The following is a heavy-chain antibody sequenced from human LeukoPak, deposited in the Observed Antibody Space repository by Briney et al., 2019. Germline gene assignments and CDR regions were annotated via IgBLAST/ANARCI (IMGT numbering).Heavy chain of an antibody. V-gene: IGHV3-11*04. J-gene: IGHJ4*02. CDR3: ARASGSGSYPFDY. CDR2: ISSSSSTI. Sequence: PGGSLRLSCAASGFAFSDYYMNWIRQAPGKGLEWVSYISSSSSTIYYADSVKGRFTISRDNAKNSLYLQMNSLRDEDTAVYYCARASGSGSYPFDYWGQGTLVTVSS. D-gene: IGHD3-10*01. CDR1: GFAFSDYY.